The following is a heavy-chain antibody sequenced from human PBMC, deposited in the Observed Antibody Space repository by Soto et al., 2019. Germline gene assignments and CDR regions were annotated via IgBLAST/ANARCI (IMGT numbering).Heavy chain of an antibody. CDR1: GGSISSYY. CDR2: LYNTGST. D-gene: IGHD3-3*01. J-gene: IGHJ6*02. V-gene: IGHV4-59*03. Sequence: SETLSLTCNVSGGSISSYYWTWIRQPPGKGLEWIGYLYNTGSTNYNPSLKSRVTISLDTSKNQFFLNLSSVTAADTAVYYCAGMSFTVFGEVIDNFYFYGMDVWGQGTTVTVSS. CDR3: AGMSFTVFGEVIDNFYFYGMDV.